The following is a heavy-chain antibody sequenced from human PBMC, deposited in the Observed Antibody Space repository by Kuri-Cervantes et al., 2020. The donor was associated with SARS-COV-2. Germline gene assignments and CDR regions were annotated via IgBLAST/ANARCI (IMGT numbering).Heavy chain of an antibody. Sequence: LSLTCAASGFTFSSYAMHWVRQAPGKGLEWVAVISYDGSNKYYADSVKGRFTISRDNSKNTLYLQMNSLRAEDTAVYYCAMTYSSGWYVDASDIWGQGTIVTVSS. CDR1: GFTFSSYA. J-gene: IGHJ3*02. D-gene: IGHD6-19*01. CDR3: AMTYSSGWYVDASDI. V-gene: IGHV3-30-3*01. CDR2: ISYDGSNK.